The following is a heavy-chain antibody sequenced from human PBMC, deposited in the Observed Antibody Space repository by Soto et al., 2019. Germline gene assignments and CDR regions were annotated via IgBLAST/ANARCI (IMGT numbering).Heavy chain of an antibody. CDR2: ISYDGSNK. D-gene: IGHD6-19*01. J-gene: IGHJ4*02. V-gene: IGHV3-30*18. CDR1: GFTFSSYG. CDR3: AKDRRVVAVAAPFDY. Sequence: QVQLVESGGGVVQPGRSLRLSCAASGFTFSSYGMHWVRQAPGKGLEWVAVISYDGSNKYYADSVKGRFTISRDNSKNTLELQMNSLRAEDTAVYYCAKDRRVVAVAAPFDYWGQGTLVTVSS.